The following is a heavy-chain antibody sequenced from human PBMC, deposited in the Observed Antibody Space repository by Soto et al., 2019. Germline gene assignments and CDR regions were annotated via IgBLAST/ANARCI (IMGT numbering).Heavy chain of an antibody. D-gene: IGHD2-2*02. J-gene: IGHJ6*02. CDR2: MSYDGSNK. CDR1: GFTFSSYA. Sequence: GGSLRLSCAASGFTFSSYAMHWVRQAPGKGLEWVAVMSYDGSNKYYADSVKGRFTISRDNSKNTLYLQMNSLRAEDTAVYYCARSSTGAAAIFYYYGMDVWGQGTTVTVSS. CDR3: ARSSTGAAAIFYYYGMDV. V-gene: IGHV3-30-3*01.